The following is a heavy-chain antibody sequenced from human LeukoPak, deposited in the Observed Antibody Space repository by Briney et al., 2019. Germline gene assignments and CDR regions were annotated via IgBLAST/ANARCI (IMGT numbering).Heavy chain of an antibody. CDR1: GFIFSQCQ. J-gene: IGHJ6*03. V-gene: IGHV3-7*01. CDR3: ARSGRGVDSFYFYMDV. CDR2: IKHGGREKQDGSEK. Sequence: GGPLSLSCAASGFIFSQCQMIWLRRAPGKAREWVANIKHGGREKQDGSEKNYVVSVKGRFTISRDNAKNSLYLQMNSLRAEDTAVYYCARSGRGVDSFYFYMDVWGKGTTVTVSS. D-gene: IGHD3-10*01.